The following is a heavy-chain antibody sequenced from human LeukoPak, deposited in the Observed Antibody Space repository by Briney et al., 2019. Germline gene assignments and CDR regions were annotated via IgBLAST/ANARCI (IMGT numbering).Heavy chain of an antibody. D-gene: IGHD3-10*02. Sequence: GGSLRLSCAASGFTFSSYEMNWVRQAPGKGVEWVSYISSSSSTIYYADSVKGRFTISRDNAKNSLYLQMNSLRAEDTAVYYCAELGITMIGGVWGKGTTVTISS. V-gene: IGHV3-48*03. J-gene: IGHJ6*04. CDR3: AELGITMIGGV. CDR2: ISSSSSTI. CDR1: GFTFSSYE.